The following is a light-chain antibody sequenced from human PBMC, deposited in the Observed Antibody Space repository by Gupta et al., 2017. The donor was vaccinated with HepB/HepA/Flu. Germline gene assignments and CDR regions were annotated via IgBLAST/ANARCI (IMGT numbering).Light chain of an antibody. J-gene: IGLJ2*01. Sequence: QSALTQPASVSGSPGQSITISCTGTSSDVGGFNSVSWYQQYPGKAPKLLIYDVTTRPSGISTRFSASKSGNTASLTISGLQTEDEANYFCSSFTRTTTTLVLLGGGTKVTVL. V-gene: IGLV2-14*01. CDR2: DVT. CDR1: SSDVGGFNS. CDR3: SSFTRTTTTLVL.